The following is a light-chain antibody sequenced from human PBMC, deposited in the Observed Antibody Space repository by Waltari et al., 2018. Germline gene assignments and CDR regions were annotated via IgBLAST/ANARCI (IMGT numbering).Light chain of an antibody. CDR2: DAS. CDR3: QQRSNWPRQKLT. CDR1: QSVISY. V-gene: IGKV3-11*01. J-gene: IGKJ4*01. Sequence: EIVLTQSPATLSLSPGERATLSCRASQSVISYLAWYQQKPGQAPRLLIYDASNRATGIPARFSGSGSGTDFTLTISSLEPEDFAVYYCQQRSNWPRQKLTFGGGTKVEIK.